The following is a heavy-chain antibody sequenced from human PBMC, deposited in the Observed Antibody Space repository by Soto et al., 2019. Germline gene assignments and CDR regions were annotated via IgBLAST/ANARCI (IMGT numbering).Heavy chain of an antibody. CDR2: IYYSGST. V-gene: IGHV4-31*03. CDR3: AIYDSSGSRGFQH. D-gene: IGHD3-22*01. J-gene: IGHJ1*01. CDR1: GGSISSGGYY. Sequence: QVQLQESGPGLVKPSQTLSLTCTVSGGSISSGGYYWSWIRQHPGMGLEWIGYIYYSGSTCYNPSLTSRVIISVYTSSYQFYLKMSSETAAETAVYYSAIYDSSGSRGFQHWGQGTLVTVSS.